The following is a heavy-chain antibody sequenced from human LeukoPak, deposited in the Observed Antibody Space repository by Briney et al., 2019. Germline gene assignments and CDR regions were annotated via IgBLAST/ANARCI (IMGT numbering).Heavy chain of an antibody. V-gene: IGHV4-30-4*01. J-gene: IGHJ6*02. Sequence: SETLSLTCTVSGGSIKNGDYYWSWIRQPPGKGLEWIGYIYYSDNTYYNPSLQSRVTISADTSRNQFSLKLSTVTAADTAVHYCARGYSHGPPKYYGMDVWGQGTTVTVSS. D-gene: IGHD5-18*01. CDR3: ARGYSHGPPKYYGMDV. CDR1: GGSIKNGDYY. CDR2: IYYSDNT.